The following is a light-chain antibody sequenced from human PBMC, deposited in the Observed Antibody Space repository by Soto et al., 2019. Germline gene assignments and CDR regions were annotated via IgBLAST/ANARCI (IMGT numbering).Light chain of an antibody. CDR1: DIGSKN. Sequence: SYELTQPLSVSVALGQTAKITCGGNDIGSKNVHWYQQKPGQAPVLVIYWDNNRPSAIPERFSGSNSGNTATLTISRAQAGDEADYYCQVWDSGAVVFGGGTKVTVL. CDR3: QVWDSGAVV. CDR2: WDN. V-gene: IGLV3-9*01. J-gene: IGLJ2*01.